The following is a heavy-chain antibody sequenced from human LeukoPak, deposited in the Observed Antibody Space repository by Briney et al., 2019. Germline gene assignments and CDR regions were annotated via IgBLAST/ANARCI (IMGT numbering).Heavy chain of an antibody. CDR1: GYTFSSYA. Sequence: GASVKVSCKASGYTFSSYAISWVRQAPGQGLEWMGWISPYNGNTKYAQKFQGRVTMTTDTSTSTAYMELRSLRSDDTAVYYCARGGHVRVYDSSAYYGHEWGQGTLVTVSS. CDR3: ARGGHVRVYDSSAYYGHE. J-gene: IGHJ4*02. V-gene: IGHV1-18*04. D-gene: IGHD3-22*01. CDR2: ISPYNGNT.